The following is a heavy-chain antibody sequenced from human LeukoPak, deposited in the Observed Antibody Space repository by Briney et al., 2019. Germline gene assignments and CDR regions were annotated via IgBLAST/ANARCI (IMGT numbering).Heavy chain of an antibody. D-gene: IGHD5-24*01. J-gene: IGHJ4*02. V-gene: IGHV3-23*01. CDR1: GFTFSSYA. Sequence: GGSLRLSCAASGFTFSSYAMSWVRQAPGKGLEWVSAISGSGGSTYYADSVKGRFTISRDNARNSLYLQMNSLKAEDTAVYYCARERDEGFDYWGQGTLVTVSS. CDR3: ARERDEGFDY. CDR2: ISGSGGST.